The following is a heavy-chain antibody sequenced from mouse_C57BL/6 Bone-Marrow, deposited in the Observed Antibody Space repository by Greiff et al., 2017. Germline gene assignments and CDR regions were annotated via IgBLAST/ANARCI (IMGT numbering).Heavy chain of an antibody. CDR3: ARPCASSIYYYGSSPFDY. J-gene: IGHJ2*01. CDR1: GYTFTSYW. CDR2: IDPNSGGT. D-gene: IGHD1-1*01. Sequence: QVQLQQPGAELVKPGASVKLSCTASGYTFTSYWMHWVKQRPGRGLEWIGRIDPNSGGTKYNEKFKSKSTLTVDKPSSTAYMQLSSLTSEDSAVYYCARPCASSIYYYGSSPFDYWGQGTTLTVSS. V-gene: IGHV1-72*01.